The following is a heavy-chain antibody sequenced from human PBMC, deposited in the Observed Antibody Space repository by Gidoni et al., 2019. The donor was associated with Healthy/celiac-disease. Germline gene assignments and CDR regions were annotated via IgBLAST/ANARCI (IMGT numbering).Heavy chain of an antibody. Sequence: EVQLLESGGGLVQPGGSLRLSCAASGFTFSSYAMRWVRQAPGKGLEWVSAISGSGGSTYYADSVKGRFTISRDNSKNTLYLQMNSLRAEDTAVYYCAKTPRIVVVTAINGFDYWGQGTLVTVSS. V-gene: IGHV3-23*01. CDR2: ISGSGGST. CDR3: AKTPRIVVVTAINGFDY. CDR1: GFTFSSYA. D-gene: IGHD2-21*02. J-gene: IGHJ4*02.